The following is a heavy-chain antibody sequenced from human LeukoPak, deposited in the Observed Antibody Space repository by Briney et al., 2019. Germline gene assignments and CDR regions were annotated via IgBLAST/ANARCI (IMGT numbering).Heavy chain of an antibody. CDR3: AREIPRGSSFDY. D-gene: IGHD6-13*01. CDR1: GFTFSSYT. J-gene: IGHJ4*02. CDR2: ILYDGSNK. V-gene: IGHV3-30-3*01. Sequence: PGGSLRLSCVVSGFTFSSYTMHWVRQAPGKGLEWVGVILYDGSNKYYADSVKGRFTISRDNSKNTLYMQVNSLRAEDTAVYYCAREIPRGSSFDYWGQGILVTVFS.